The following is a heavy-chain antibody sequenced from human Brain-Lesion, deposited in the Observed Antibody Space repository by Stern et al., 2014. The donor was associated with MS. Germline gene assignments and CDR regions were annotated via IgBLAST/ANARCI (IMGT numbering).Heavy chain of an antibody. V-gene: IGHV1-2*02. D-gene: IGHD3-3*01. CDR2: INPNTGGP. J-gene: IGHJ6*02. CDR3: ARDQRGITIFGVVTDYYYLGMDV. Sequence: VQLGAPGPDGKKPGASVKVSCKSSGYFFTASYIHWVRQAPGQGLEWMAWINPNTGGPKYAQPFQGSVTMCTYNSISTVAVVLSSLTCDDTAVYYCARDQRGITIFGVVTDYYYLGMDVWGQGTTVTVSS. CDR1: GYFFTASY.